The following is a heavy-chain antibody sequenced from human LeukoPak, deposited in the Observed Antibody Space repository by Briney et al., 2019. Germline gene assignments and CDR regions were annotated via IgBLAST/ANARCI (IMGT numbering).Heavy chain of an antibody. V-gene: IGHV1-18*01. CDR1: GYTFTSYG. D-gene: IGHD3-22*01. CDR2: ISAYNGNT. J-gene: IGHJ4*02. Sequence: GASVNVSCKASGYTFTSYGISWVRQAPGQGLEWMGWISAYNGNTKYALNLQGRVTMTTDTSTSTAYMELRSLRSDDTAVYYCARGYYYDSSGYYYDYFDYWGQGTLVTVSS. CDR3: ARGYYYDSSGYYYDYFDY.